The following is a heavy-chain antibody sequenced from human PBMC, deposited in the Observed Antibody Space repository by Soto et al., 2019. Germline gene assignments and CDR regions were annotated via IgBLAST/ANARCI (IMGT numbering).Heavy chain of an antibody. Sequence: PGGSLRLSCAASGFTFSSYWMHWVRQAPGKGLVWVSRINSDGSSTSYADSVKGRFTISRDNAKNTLYLQMNSLRAEDTAVYYCAILASYYDSRGYFDYWAQGSLVTVSS. CDR2: INSDGSST. CDR1: GFTFSSYW. D-gene: IGHD3-22*01. CDR3: AILASYYDSRGYFDY. V-gene: IGHV3-74*01. J-gene: IGHJ4*02.